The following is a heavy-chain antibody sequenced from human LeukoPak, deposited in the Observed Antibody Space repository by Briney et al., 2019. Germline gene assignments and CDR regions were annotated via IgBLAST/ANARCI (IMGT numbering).Heavy chain of an antibody. V-gene: IGHV4-61*01. CDR2: MYYSGST. CDR3: ARLVVTATHVDY. CDR1: GGSVSSGSYY. D-gene: IGHD2-21*02. Sequence: SETLSLTCTVSGGSVSSGSYYWSWIRQPPGKGLEWIGYMYYSGSTNYNPSFKSRVTISVDTSKNQFSLKLSSVTAADTAVYYCARLVVTATHVDYWGQGTLVTVSS. J-gene: IGHJ4*02.